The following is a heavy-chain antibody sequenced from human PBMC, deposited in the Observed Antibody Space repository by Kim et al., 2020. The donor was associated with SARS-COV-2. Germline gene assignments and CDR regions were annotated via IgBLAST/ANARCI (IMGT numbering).Heavy chain of an antibody. CDR2: IYYGGST. D-gene: IGHD3-10*01. Sequence: SETLSLTCTVSGASIRSPTYSWNWVRQLPGKGLEWFGYIYYGGSTHYTPSLKSRLSISLDTSNNQFSLKLKSVTAADTAVYFCASGYKGLFWFGYVLAPNYFDSWRQGNLVTVSA. CDR3: ASGYKGLFWFGYVLAPNYFDS. J-gene: IGHJ4*02. V-gene: IGHV4-31*03. CDR1: GASIRSPTYS.